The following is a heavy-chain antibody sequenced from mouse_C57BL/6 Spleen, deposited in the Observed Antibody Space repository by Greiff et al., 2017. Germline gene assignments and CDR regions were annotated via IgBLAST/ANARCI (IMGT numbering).Heavy chain of an antibody. Sequence: QVQLQQSGAELVKPGASVKISCKASGYAFSSYWMNWVKQRPGKGLEWIGQIYPGDGDTNYNGKFKGKATLTADKSSSTAYMQLSSLTSEDSAVYFCARSYYGSSYGMDYWGQGTSVTVSS. CDR3: ARSYYGSSYGMDY. D-gene: IGHD1-1*01. V-gene: IGHV1-80*01. CDR2: IYPGDGDT. J-gene: IGHJ4*01. CDR1: GYAFSSYW.